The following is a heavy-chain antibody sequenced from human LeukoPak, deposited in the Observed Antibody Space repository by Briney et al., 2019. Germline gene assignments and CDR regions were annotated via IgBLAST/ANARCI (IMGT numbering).Heavy chain of an antibody. D-gene: IGHD3-10*01. CDR2: IYPGDSAT. CDR3: ARAMTMVRYFDF. CDR1: GYSFTSYL. J-gene: IGHJ4*02. V-gene: IGHV5-51*01. Sequence: GEALKISCEGSGYSFTSYLIGWVRPMPGEGLEWMGIIYPGDSATGYSSSFQGKVTISADKSISTAYLQWSSLNASDTAMYYCARAMTMVRYFDFWGQGIMVTVSS.